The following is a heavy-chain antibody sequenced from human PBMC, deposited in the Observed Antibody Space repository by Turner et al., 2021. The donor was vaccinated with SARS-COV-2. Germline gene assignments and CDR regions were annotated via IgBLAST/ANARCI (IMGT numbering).Heavy chain of an antibody. D-gene: IGHD5-12*01. CDR3: ARDDPDIVATITIY. Sequence: QVQLVQSGAAVKKPGASVKASCKASGYTFTSYGISWVRQAPGQGLEWMGWISAYNGNTNYAQKLQGRVTMTTDTSTSTAYMELRSLRSDDTAVYYCARDDPDIVATITIYWGQGTLVTVSS. V-gene: IGHV1-18*01. CDR1: GYTFTSYG. CDR2: ISAYNGNT. J-gene: IGHJ4*02.